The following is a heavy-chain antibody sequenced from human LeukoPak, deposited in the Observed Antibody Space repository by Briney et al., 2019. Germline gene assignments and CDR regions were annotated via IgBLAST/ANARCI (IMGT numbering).Heavy chain of an antibody. CDR1: GYTFTIYG. D-gene: IGHD6-13*01. V-gene: IGHV1-18*01. CDR2: ISAYNGNT. Sequence: ASVTVSFTSSGYTFTIYGISWVRQAHGQGLERMGCISAYNGNTNYAQKLQGRVTITTDTSTSTAYMELRSLRSDDTAVYYCARDTQYSSSWYGFDYWGQGTLVTVSS. CDR3: ARDTQYSSSWYGFDY. J-gene: IGHJ4*02.